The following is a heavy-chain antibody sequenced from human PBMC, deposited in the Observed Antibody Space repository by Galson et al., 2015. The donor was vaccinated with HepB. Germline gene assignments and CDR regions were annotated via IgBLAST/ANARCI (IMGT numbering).Heavy chain of an antibody. J-gene: IGHJ4*02. D-gene: IGHD6-13*01. V-gene: IGHV3-30-3*01. CDR3: ARGLAAAEMYYFDY. Sequence: SLRLSCAASGFTFSSYTMHWVRQAPGKGLEWVAVISYDGSNKYYADSVKGRFTISRDNSKNTLYLQMNSLRAEDTAVYYCARGLAAAEMYYFDYWGQGTLVTVSS. CDR2: ISYDGSNK. CDR1: GFTFSSYT.